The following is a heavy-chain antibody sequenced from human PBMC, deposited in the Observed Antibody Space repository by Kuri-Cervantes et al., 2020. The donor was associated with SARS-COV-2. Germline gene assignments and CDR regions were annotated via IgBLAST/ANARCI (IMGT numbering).Heavy chain of an antibody. J-gene: IGHJ4*02. D-gene: IGHD3-9*01. Sequence: ETLSLTCAASGFTFSSYSMNWVRQAPGKGLEWVSYISSSSTIYYADSVKGRFTISRDNAKNSLYLQMNSLRDEDTAVYYCARVPYDILTGYYVSPIDYWGQGTLVTVSS. V-gene: IGHV3-48*02. CDR3: ARVPYDILTGYYVSPIDY. CDR2: ISSSSTI. CDR1: GFTFSSYS.